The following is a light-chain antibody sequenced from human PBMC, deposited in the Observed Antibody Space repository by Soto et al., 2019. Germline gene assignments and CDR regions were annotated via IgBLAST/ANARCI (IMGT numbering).Light chain of an antibody. CDR2: DAS. J-gene: IGKJ4*01. CDR1: QSVSSY. CDR3: QQSSNWPPS. Sequence: EIVLTQSPATLSLSPGERATLSCRASQSVSSYLAWYQQKPGQAPRLLIYDASNRATGIPARFSCSGSGTDFTLTISSLEPEDFAVYYCQQSSNWPPSFGGGTKVEIK. V-gene: IGKV3-11*01.